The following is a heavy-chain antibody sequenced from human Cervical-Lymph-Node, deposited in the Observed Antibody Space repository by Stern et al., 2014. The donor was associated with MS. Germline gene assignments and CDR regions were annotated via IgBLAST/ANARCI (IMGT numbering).Heavy chain of an antibody. Sequence: VQLVQSGAEVKKPGASVKVSCKTSGYTFINYGISWVRQAPGQGLEWMGWISGYNGNTNYAQKLQGRVTMTTDTSTSTAYMELRSLRSDDTAVYYCAITMIAAGTSWFDPWGQGTLVSVSS. CDR2: ISGYNGNT. D-gene: IGHD6-13*01. V-gene: IGHV1-18*01. J-gene: IGHJ5*02. CDR3: AITMIAAGTSWFDP. CDR1: GYTFINYG.